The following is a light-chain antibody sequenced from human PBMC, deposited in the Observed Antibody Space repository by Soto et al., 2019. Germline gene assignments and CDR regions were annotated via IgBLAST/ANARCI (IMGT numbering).Light chain of an antibody. V-gene: IGKV3-20*01. CDR2: GAS. J-gene: IGKJ4*01. Sequence: EVVLTQSPGTLSLSPGERATLSCRASQSVGNNYLAWYQQKPGQTPRLLIYGASSRATGIPDRFSGSGSGTDFTLTITTLEPEDSAVYYCQQYGGSPLVTFGGGTKVEIK. CDR1: QSVGNNY. CDR3: QQYGGSPLVT.